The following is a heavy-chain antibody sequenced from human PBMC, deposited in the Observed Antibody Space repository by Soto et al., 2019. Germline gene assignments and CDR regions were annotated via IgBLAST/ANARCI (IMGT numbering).Heavy chain of an antibody. CDR2: IKSKTDGGTT. J-gene: IGHJ4*02. D-gene: IGHD2-21*01. V-gene: IGHV3-15*07. CDR1: GFTFSNAW. Sequence: EVQLVESGGGLVKPGGSLRLSCAASGFTFSNAWMNWVRQAPGKGLEWVGRIKSKTDGGTTDYAAPVKGRITISRDVSKNTLYLQMNSLKTEDTAVYYCIVRYPYDFDYWGQGTLVTVSS. CDR3: IVRYPYDFDY.